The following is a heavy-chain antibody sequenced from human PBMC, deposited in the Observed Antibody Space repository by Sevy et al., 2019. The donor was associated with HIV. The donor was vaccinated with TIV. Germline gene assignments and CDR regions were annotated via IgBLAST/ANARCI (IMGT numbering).Heavy chain of an antibody. D-gene: IGHD5-18*01. Sequence: GGSLRLSCAASGFTVNSNYMTWVRQAPGKGLEGVPVIHSDDTTSHADSVKDRLTISSDNFKNTLYLHMSSLRAEDTAVYYCARGKSGYGYALNYWGQGTLVTVSS. J-gene: IGHJ4*02. CDR3: ARGKSGYGYALNY. CDR1: GFTVNSNY. V-gene: IGHV3-66*01. CDR2: IHSDDTT.